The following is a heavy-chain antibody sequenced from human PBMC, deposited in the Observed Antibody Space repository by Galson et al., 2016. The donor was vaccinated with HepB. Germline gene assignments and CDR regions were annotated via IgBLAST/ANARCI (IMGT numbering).Heavy chain of an antibody. CDR2: TSGSGGSA. V-gene: IGHV3-23*01. CDR1: GFIFSNYA. D-gene: IGHD3-22*01. J-gene: IGHJ4*02. CDR3: AKGSRAVGITPFDY. Sequence: SLRLSCAGSGFIFSNYAMNWVRQAPGKGLDWVSVTSGSGGSAFYADSVKGRFTISRDNSKNTLYLQMNSLKAEDTAIYYCAKGSRAVGITPFDYWGQGTLVTVSS.